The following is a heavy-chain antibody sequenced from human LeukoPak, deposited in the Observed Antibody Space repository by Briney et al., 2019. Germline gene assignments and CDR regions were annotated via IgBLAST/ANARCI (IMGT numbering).Heavy chain of an antibody. CDR1: GFTFTDYY. J-gene: IGHJ3*01. Sequence: ASVKVSCKASGFTFTDYYMHWVRQAPGQGLEWMGWINPKSGGTNYATKFQGRVTMTRDTSISTVYMELSRLRYDDTAIYYCARDRTSVVSDSWGQGTMVTVSS. D-gene: IGHD4-23*01. V-gene: IGHV1-2*02. CDR3: ARDRTSVVSDS. CDR2: INPKSGGT.